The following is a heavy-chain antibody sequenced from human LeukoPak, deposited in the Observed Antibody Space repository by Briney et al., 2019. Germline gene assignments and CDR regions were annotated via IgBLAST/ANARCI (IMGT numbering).Heavy chain of an antibody. CDR2: ISWNSGSI. CDR1: GFTFDDYA. V-gene: IGHV3-9*01. D-gene: IGHD3-16*01. CDR3: AKEGAHPYFDY. Sequence: SGGSLRLSCAASGFTFDDYAMHWVRQAPGKGLEWVSGISWNSGSIGYADSVKGRFTISRDNAKNSLYLQMNSLRAEDTALYYCAKEGAHPYFDYWGQGTLVTVSS. J-gene: IGHJ4*02.